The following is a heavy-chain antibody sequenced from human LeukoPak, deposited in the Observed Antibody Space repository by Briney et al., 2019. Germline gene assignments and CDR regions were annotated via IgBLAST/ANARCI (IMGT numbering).Heavy chain of an antibody. CDR3: AKGTGYYGSGSFDY. V-gene: IGHV3-23*01. J-gene: IGHJ4*02. CDR1: GVTFSSYA. Sequence: GGSLRLSCEASGVTFSSYAMTWVRQAPGKGLEWVSGISGSGGSTYYVDSVKGRFTISRDNSKNTLYLQMNSLRAEDTAVYYCAKGTGYYGSGSFDYWGQGTLVTVSS. D-gene: IGHD3-10*01. CDR2: ISGSGGST.